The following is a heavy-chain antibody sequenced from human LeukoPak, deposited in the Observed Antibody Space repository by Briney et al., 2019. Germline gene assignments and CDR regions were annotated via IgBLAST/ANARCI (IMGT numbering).Heavy chain of an antibody. V-gene: IGHV4-39*01. CDR3: ARRFIGHSASWGAFDI. Sequence: PSETLSLTCTVSGGSISSSSYYWGWIRQPPGKGLEWIGSIYYSGSTYYNPSLKSRVTISVDTSKNQFSLKLSSVTAADTALYYCARRFIGHSASWGAFDIWGQGTMVTVSS. J-gene: IGHJ3*02. CDR1: GGSISSSSYY. CDR2: IYYSGST. D-gene: IGHD3-16*01.